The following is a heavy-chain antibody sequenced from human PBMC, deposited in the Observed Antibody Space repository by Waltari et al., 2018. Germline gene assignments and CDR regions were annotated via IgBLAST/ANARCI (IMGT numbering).Heavy chain of an antibody. CDR3: VKMGSAVFNYIDK. D-gene: IGHD2-8*01. CDR2: IYTDETT. Sequence: QVQLQESGPGLVKPSETQSLSCTVSGGSIRSYYWSWVRQTPGMELEWIGYIYTDETTKYNPSLGSRVTMSVDTSKNQISLSLRSVTAADTATYYCVKMGSAVFNYIDKWGQGTLVSVSA. J-gene: IGHJ4*02. CDR1: GGSIRSYY. V-gene: IGHV4-4*09.